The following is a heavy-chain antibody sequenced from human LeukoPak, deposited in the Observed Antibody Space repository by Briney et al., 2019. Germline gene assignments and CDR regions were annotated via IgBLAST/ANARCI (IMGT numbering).Heavy chain of an antibody. CDR3: ARSESGLRLGELSSFDY. D-gene: IGHD3-16*02. V-gene: IGHV3-23*01. CDR2: ISGSGGST. CDR1: GFTFSSYA. Sequence: GGSLRLSCAASGFTFSSYAMSWVRQAPGKGLEWVSAISGSGGSTYYADSVKGRFTISRDNSKNTLYLQMNSLRAEDTAVYYCARSESGLRLGELSSFDYWGQGTLVTVSS. J-gene: IGHJ4*02.